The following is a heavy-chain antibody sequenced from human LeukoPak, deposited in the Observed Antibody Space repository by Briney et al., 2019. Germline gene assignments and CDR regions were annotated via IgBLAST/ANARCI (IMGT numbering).Heavy chain of an antibody. V-gene: IGHV3-11*01. CDR2: IGPSGTTL. J-gene: IGHJ4*02. Sequence: PGGSLRLSCAASGFTFSDYLMSWVRQAPGKGLEWVSYIGPSGTTLYYAASVEGRFTISRDDAKNSLYLQLSSLRAEDTAVYYCARASYNWNWGQGTLVTVSS. CDR3: ARASYNWN. CDR1: GFTFSDYL. D-gene: IGHD1-20*01.